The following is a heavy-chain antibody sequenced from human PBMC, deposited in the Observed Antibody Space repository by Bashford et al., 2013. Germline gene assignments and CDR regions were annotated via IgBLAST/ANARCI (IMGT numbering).Heavy chain of an antibody. CDR2: ISYDGSHE. J-gene: IGHJ4*03. V-gene: IGHV3-30*18. CDR3: AKEAVPAAMDLSPLQYFDF. CDR1: IHIQVTMA. D-gene: IGHD2-2*01. Sequence: GGSLRLSLCSLWIHIQVTMACTGSARAPGKGLEWVAVISYDGSHEYSVDSVKGRFTVSRDNSKNTLYLQMSSLRPEDTAVYYCAKEAVPAAMDLSPLQYFDFWGPGNPRSPRLL.